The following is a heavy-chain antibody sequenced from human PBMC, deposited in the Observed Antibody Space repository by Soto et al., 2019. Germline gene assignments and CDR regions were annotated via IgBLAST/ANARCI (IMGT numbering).Heavy chain of an antibody. J-gene: IGHJ5*02. V-gene: IGHV4-34*01. CDR1: GGSFSGYY. CDR2: INHSGST. Sequence: SETLSLTCAVYGGSFSGYYWSWIRQPPGKGLEWIGEINHSGSTNYNPSLKSRVTISVDTSKKQFSLKLSSVTAADTAVYYCARSLYSGSYTNWFDPWGQGTLVTVSS. D-gene: IGHD1-26*01. CDR3: ARSLYSGSYTNWFDP.